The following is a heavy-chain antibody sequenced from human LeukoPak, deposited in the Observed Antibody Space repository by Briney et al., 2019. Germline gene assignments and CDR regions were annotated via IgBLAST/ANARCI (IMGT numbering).Heavy chain of an antibody. Sequence: GRSLRLSCAASGFTFSSYAMHWVRQAPGKGLEWVAVISYDGSNKYYADSVKGRFTISRDNSKNTLYLQMNSLRAEDTAVYYCARAGRPLLWWDPAGYWGQGTLVTVSS. CDR3: ARAGRPLLWWDPAGY. CDR2: ISYDGSNK. CDR1: GFTFSSYA. J-gene: IGHJ4*02. D-gene: IGHD2-21*01. V-gene: IGHV3-30-3*01.